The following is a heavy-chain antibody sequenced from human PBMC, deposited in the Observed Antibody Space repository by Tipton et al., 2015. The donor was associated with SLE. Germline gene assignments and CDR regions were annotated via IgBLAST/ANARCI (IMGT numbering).Heavy chain of an antibody. D-gene: IGHD2-21*01. Sequence: TLSLTCTVSGGSISSCYWSWIRQPPGKGLEWIGYIYYSGSTNYNPSLKSRVTISVDTSKNQFSLKLSSVTAADTAVYYCTRAHILAPSEFDFWGQGTLATVSS. CDR3: TRAHILAPSEFDF. CDR2: IYYSGST. J-gene: IGHJ5*01. CDR1: GGSISSCY. V-gene: IGHV4-59*01.